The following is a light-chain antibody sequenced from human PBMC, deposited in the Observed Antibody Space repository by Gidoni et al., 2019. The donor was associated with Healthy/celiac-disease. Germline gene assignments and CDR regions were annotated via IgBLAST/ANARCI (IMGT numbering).Light chain of an antibody. V-gene: IGKV3-15*01. Sequence: IVMTQSPATPSVSPGERATLSCRASQSVNSNLAWYQQKPGQAPRLLIYGASTRATGIPARFSGSGSGTEFTLTISSLQSEDFAVYYCQQYNNWPRAFGQGTKVEIK. CDR3: QQYNNWPRA. CDR2: GAS. CDR1: QSVNSN. J-gene: IGKJ1*01.